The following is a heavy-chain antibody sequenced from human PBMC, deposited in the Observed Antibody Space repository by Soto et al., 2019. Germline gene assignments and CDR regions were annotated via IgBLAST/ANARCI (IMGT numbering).Heavy chain of an antibody. D-gene: IGHD4-17*01. CDR2: ISGSGGST. CDR1: GFTFSSYA. Sequence: PGGSLRLSCAASGFTFSSYAMSWVRQAPGKGLEWVSAISGSGGSTYYADSVKGRFTISRDKSKNTLYLQMKSLRAEDAAVYYCAKLGYGDYVRYFDYWGQGTLVTVSS. CDR3: AKLGYGDYVRYFDY. V-gene: IGHV3-23*01. J-gene: IGHJ4*02.